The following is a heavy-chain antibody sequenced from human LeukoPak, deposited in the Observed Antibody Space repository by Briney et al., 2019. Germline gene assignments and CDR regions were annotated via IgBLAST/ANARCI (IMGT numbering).Heavy chain of an antibody. Sequence: GGSLRLSCAASGFIFSGSAIHWVRQTSGKGLEWVGRIRNKANNYATSYAASVKGTFTISRDDSKNTAFLQLNSLETEDTAMHYCARRLEVGASDLDYWGQGPLVTVSS. CDR2: IRNKANNYAT. CDR1: GFIFSGSA. CDR3: ARRLEVGASDLDY. J-gene: IGHJ4*02. V-gene: IGHV3-73*01. D-gene: IGHD1-26*01.